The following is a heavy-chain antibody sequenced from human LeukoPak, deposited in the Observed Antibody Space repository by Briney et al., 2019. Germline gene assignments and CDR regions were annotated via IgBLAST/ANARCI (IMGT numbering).Heavy chain of an antibody. D-gene: IGHD6-19*01. Sequence: GGSLRLSCAASGFTFSSYEMNWVRQAPGKGLEWVSYISSSGSTIYYADSVKGRFTISRDDAKNSLYLQMHSLRAEDTAVYYCARDFNGDSGWKEYFQHWGQGTLVTVSS. V-gene: IGHV3-48*03. CDR2: ISSSGSTI. CDR3: ARDFNGDSGWKEYFQH. J-gene: IGHJ1*01. CDR1: GFTFSSYE.